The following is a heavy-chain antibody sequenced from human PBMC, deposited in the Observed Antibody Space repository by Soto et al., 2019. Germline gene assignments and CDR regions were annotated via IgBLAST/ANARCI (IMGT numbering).Heavy chain of an antibody. J-gene: IGHJ6*02. CDR2: ISYDGSNK. CDR1: GFTFSSYA. CDR3: ARSSGQLVFYYYYGMDV. Sequence: QVQLVESGGGVVQPGRSLRLSCAASGFTFSSYAMHGVRQAPGKGLEWVAVISYDGSNKYYADSVKGRFTISRDNSKNTLYLQMNSLRAEDTAVYYCARSSGQLVFYYYYGMDVWGQGTTVTVSS. D-gene: IGHD6-6*01. V-gene: IGHV3-30-3*01.